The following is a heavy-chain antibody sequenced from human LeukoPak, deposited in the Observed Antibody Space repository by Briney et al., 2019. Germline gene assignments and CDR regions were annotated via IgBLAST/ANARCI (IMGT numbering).Heavy chain of an antibody. CDR1: GFTFSSYA. J-gene: IGHJ4*02. CDR3: AKVAGSGGYFPEY. D-gene: IGHD3-10*01. CDR2: IAGSGGNT. V-gene: IGHV3-23*01. Sequence: GGSLRLSCATSGFTFSSYAMTWVRQAPGKGLEWVSYIAGSGGNTHYADSVKGRFTFSRDNSKNTMYLQMDSLRAEDTAVYYCAKVAGSGGYFPEYWGQGSLVTVSS.